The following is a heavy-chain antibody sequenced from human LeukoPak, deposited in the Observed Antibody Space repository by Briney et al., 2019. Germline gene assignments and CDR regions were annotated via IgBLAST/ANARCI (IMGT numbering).Heavy chain of an antibody. J-gene: IGHJ5*02. CDR1: GGSVSSGTYY. CDR3: ARLEQTTWFDP. Sequence: PSETLSLTCTVSGGSVSSGTYYWSWIRQHPGKGLECLGYVYYTGSANYNPSLKSRVTMSVDTSKNQFSLTLSSVTAADTAVYYCARLEQTTWFDPWGQGTLVTVSS. V-gene: IGHV4-31*03. CDR2: VYYTGSA. D-gene: IGHD1/OR15-1a*01.